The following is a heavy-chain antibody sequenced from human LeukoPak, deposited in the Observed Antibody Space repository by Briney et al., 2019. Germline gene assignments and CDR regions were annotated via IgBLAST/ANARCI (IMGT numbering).Heavy chain of an antibody. D-gene: IGHD3-10*01. J-gene: IGHJ4*02. CDR2: IKSKTDGGTT. V-gene: IGHV3-15*01. CDR3: TTLRGWFGELPYDY. CDR1: GFTFSSYA. Sequence: PGGSLRLSCAASGFTFSSYAMSWVRQAPGKGLEWVGRIKSKTDGGTTDYAAPVKGRFTISRGDSKNTLYLQMNSLKTEDTAVYYCTTLRGWFGELPYDYWGQGTLVTVSS.